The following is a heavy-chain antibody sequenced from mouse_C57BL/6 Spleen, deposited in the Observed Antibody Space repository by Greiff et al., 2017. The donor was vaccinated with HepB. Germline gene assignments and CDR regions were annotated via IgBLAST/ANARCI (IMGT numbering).Heavy chain of an antibody. CDR2: INPNNGGT. CDR1: GYTFTDYY. V-gene: IGHV1-26*01. D-gene: IGHD2-5*01. Sequence: EVQLQQSGPELVKPGASVKISCKASGYTFTDYYMNWVKQSHGKSLEWIGDINPNNGGTSYNQKFKGKATLTVDKSSSTAYMELRSLTSEDSAVYYCAAYSNYEFAYWGQGTLVTVSA. CDR3: AAYSNYEFAY. J-gene: IGHJ3*01.